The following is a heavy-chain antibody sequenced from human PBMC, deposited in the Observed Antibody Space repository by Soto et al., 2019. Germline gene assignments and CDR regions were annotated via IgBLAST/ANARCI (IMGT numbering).Heavy chain of an antibody. J-gene: IGHJ4*02. CDR2: ISRDGSNK. D-gene: IGHD3-10*01. V-gene: IGHV3-30*04. Sequence: QVQVVESGGGVVQPGRSLRLSCAASGFTFRSYAIHWVRQAPGKGLEWVAVISRDGSNKYYVDSVKGRFTISRDNSKDTVYLQMNSLRDEDSAMFYCARSRSGAAADSFDFWGQGTLVTVSS. CDR3: ARSRSGAAADSFDF. CDR1: GFTFRSYA.